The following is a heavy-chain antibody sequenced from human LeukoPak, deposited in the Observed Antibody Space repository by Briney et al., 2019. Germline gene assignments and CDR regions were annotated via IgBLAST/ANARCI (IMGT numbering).Heavy chain of an antibody. Sequence: SVKVSCKASGGTFSSYAISWVRQAPGQGLEWMGGIIPIFGTANYAQKFQGRVTITADESTSTAYMELSSLRSEDTAVYYCARFTAMDTYFDYWSQGTLVTVSS. CDR3: ARFTAMDTYFDY. D-gene: IGHD5-18*01. CDR1: GGTFSSYA. J-gene: IGHJ4*02. V-gene: IGHV1-69*13. CDR2: IIPIFGTA.